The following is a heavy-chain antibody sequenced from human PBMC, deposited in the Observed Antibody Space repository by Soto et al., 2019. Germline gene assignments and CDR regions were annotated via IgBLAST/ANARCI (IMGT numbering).Heavy chain of an antibody. CDR2: IYHSGST. V-gene: IGHV4-30-2*01. D-gene: IGHD3-22*01. Sequence: QLQLQESGSGLVKPSQTLSLTCAVSGGSISSGGYSWSWIRQPPGKGLEWIGYIYHSGSTYYNPSLKSRVTRSVDSCKNQFSLKLSSVTAADTAVYYCASGVSSGYLDYWGQGTLVTVSS. CDR1: GGSISSGGYS. J-gene: IGHJ4*02. CDR3: ASGVSSGYLDY.